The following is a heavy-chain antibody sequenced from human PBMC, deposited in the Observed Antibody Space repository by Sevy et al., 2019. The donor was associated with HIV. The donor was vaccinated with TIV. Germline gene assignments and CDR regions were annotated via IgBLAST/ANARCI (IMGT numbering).Heavy chain of an antibody. CDR3: AGENAWGRGYS. J-gene: IGHJ4*02. CDR2: IYYNGHI. V-gene: IGHV4-59*08. Sequence: SETLSLTCTVSGGSITSLYWNWIRQPPGKGLEWIANIYYNGHINYNPSLKSRVNLPLDPSKNQFSLRLSSVTAADTAMYYCAGENAWGRGYSWGQGTLVTVSS. D-gene: IGHD1-26*01. CDR1: GGSITSLY.